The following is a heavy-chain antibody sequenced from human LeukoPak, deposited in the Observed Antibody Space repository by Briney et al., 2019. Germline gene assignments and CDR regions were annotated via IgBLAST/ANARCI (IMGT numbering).Heavy chain of an antibody. J-gene: IGHJ4*02. D-gene: IGHD3-16*02. CDR3: ARHRTASDY. V-gene: IGHV3-30*02. Sequence: GGSLRLSCAASGFIFSDYVMNWLRQAPGRGLEWVAYIRYDGSHKYYIDSVKGRFTFSRDNAKNSLYLQMNSLRAEDTAVYYCARHRTASDYWGQGTLVTVSS. CDR2: IRYDGSHK. CDR1: GFIFSDYV.